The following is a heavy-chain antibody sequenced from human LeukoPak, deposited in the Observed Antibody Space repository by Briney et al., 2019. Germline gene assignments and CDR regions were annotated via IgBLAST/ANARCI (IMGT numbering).Heavy chain of an antibody. D-gene: IGHD4-11*01. CDR2: IYTNGNT. J-gene: IGHJ6*03. Sequence: PSETLSLTCTVSGGSISSYCWTWIRQPAGKGLEWVGRIYTNGNTNYNPSLKSRVTMSVDTSKNQFSLRLSSVTAADTAVYYCARDSSKESVTTSINYYYYYYMDVWGKGTTVTVSS. CDR1: GGSISSYC. V-gene: IGHV4-4*07. CDR3: ARDSSKESVTTSINYYYYYYMDV.